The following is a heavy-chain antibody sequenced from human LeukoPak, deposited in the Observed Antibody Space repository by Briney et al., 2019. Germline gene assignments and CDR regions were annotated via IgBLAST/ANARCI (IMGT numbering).Heavy chain of an antibody. CDR3: ARHSEGPVNDAFDI. CDR1: GCSFSEYY. D-gene: IGHD2-2*01. J-gene: IGHJ3*02. CDR2: LSSSGRYT. V-gene: IGHV3-11*03. Sequence: PGGSLRLSCAASGCSFSEYYMTWIRQAPGKGLEWVSNLSSSGRYTNYADSVRGRFTISRDNAKKSLYLQMNSLRAEDTAVYYCARHSEGPVNDAFDIWGQGTKVTVSS.